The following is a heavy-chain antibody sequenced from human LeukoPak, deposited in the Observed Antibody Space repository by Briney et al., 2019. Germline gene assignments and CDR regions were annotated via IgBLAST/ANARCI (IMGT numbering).Heavy chain of an antibody. CDR3: ARGMGRDGYNLDY. J-gene: IGHJ4*02. V-gene: IGHV1-69*04. CDR2: IIPILGIA. CDR1: GGTFSSYA. Sequence: SVKVSCKASGGTFSSYANSWVRQAPGQGLEWMGRIIPILGIANYAQKFQGRVTITADKSTSTAYMELSSLRSEDTAVYYCARGMGRDGYNLDYWGQGTLVTVSS. D-gene: IGHD5-24*01.